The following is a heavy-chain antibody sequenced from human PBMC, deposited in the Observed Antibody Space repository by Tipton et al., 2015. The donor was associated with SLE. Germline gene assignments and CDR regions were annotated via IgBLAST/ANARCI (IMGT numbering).Heavy chain of an antibody. CDR1: GGSITSSHDY. D-gene: IGHD3-10*01. Sequence: TLSLTCTVSGGSITSSHDYWGWIRQPPGKGLEWIGGLYYGGSTFYNPSLKSRVTISGDTSKKQFSLNLSSVTAADTAVYYCARGGEYDILLFDSWGQGTLVTVSS. J-gene: IGHJ4*02. CDR3: ARGGEYDILLFDS. V-gene: IGHV4-39*07. CDR2: LYYGGST.